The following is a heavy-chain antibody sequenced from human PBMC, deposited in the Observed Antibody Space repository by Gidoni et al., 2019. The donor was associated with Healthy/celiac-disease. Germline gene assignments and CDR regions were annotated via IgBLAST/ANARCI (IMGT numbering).Heavy chain of an antibody. CDR2: ISYDGSNK. V-gene: IGHV3-30*04. J-gene: IGHJ4*02. CDR3: ARDRMGSGGYLFDY. D-gene: IGHD6-19*01. CDR1: GFTFSSYA. Sequence: QVQLVESGGGVVQPGRSLRLSCAASGFTFSSYAMHWVRQAPGKGLEWVAVISYDGSNKYYADSVKGRFTISRDNSKNTLYLQMNSLRAEDTAVYYCARDRMGSGGYLFDYWGQGTLVTVSS.